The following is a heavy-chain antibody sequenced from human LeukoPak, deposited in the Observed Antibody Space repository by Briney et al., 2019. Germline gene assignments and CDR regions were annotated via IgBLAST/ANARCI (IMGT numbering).Heavy chain of an antibody. CDR2: IIPIFGTA. V-gene: IGHV1-69*05. Sequence: VAPVKVSCKASGGTFSSYAISWVRQAPGQGLEWMGGIIPIFGTANYAQKFQGRVTITTDESTSTAYMELSSLRSEDTAVYYCARVSYCGGDCYSGLDWFDPWGQGTLVTVSS. J-gene: IGHJ5*02. CDR3: ARVSYCGGDCYSGLDWFDP. D-gene: IGHD2-21*02. CDR1: GGTFSSYA.